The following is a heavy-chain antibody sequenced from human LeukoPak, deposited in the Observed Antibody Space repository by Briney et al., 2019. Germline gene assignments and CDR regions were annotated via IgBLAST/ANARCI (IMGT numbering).Heavy chain of an antibody. CDR3: ANQCGGNCISDL. J-gene: IGHJ5*02. V-gene: IGHV3-30*18. Sequence: GRSLRLSCAASGLIFSKYGMHWVRQAPRKGLDWVAFISNDGTKKYYADSVKGRFTVSRDNSKNTVYLQVDSLRAEDTAVYYCANQCGGNCISDLWGQGTLVTVSS. CDR2: ISNDGTKK. D-gene: IGHD2-21*01. CDR1: GLIFSKYG.